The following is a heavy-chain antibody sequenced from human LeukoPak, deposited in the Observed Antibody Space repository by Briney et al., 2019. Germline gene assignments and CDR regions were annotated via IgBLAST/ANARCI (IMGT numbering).Heavy chain of an antibody. J-gene: IGHJ4*02. D-gene: IGHD6-25*01. CDR1: GFSFSSYA. V-gene: IGHV3-23*01. CDR2: ISGSGGRST. Sequence: GGSLRLSCAASGFSFSSYAMSWVRQAPWKGLEWVSPISGSGGRSTKYADSVKGRFTISRDNSKNTVYLQMNSLRAEDTAVYFCAKKVSGYSDFGQLDYWGQGTLVTVSS. CDR3: AKKVSGYSDFGQLDY.